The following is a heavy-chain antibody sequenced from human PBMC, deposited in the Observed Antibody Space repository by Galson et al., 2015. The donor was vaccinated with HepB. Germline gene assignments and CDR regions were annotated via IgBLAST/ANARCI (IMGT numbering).Heavy chain of an antibody. CDR3: VRAPGGNYSY. D-gene: IGHD1-26*01. V-gene: IGHV3-7*03. CDR2: INQDGSQE. Sequence: SLRLSCAASGFTFSSFWMHWVRQAPGKGLEWVANINQDGSQEYFVDSVKGRFTISRDNAKNSLFLQMNSLRAEDTAVCYCVRAPGGNYSYWGQGILVTVSS. J-gene: IGHJ4*02. CDR1: GFTFSSFW.